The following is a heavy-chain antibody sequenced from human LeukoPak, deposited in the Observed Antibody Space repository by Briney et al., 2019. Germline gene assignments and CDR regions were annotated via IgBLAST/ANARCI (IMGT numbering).Heavy chain of an antibody. CDR1: GFTYSSYW. J-gene: IGHJ4*02. D-gene: IGHD1-26*01. CDR3: ARDGYSGSYYDY. Sequence: GGSLRLSCAVSGFTYSSYWMSWVRKAAGKGLEWVANIRKDGNEKYYVDSVKGRFTISRDNARNSLYLQMNSLRAEDTAVYYCARDGYSGSYYDYWGQGTLVTVSS. V-gene: IGHV3-7*04. CDR2: IRKDGNEK.